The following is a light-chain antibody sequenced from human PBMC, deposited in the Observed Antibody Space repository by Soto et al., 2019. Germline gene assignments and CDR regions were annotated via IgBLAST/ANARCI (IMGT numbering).Light chain of an antibody. Sequence: EIVLTQSPATLSLSPGERATLSCRARQSVSSFLAWFQQKSGQAPRLLIYGASNRATGIPARFSGSGSGTDFTLTISSLEPEDFAVYYCQQRTNWPPSITFGQGTRLEIK. CDR2: GAS. CDR3: QQRTNWPPSIT. CDR1: QSVSSF. V-gene: IGKV3-11*01. J-gene: IGKJ5*01.